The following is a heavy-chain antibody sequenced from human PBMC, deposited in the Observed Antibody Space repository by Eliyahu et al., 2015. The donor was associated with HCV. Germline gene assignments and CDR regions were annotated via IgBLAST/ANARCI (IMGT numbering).Heavy chain of an antibody. J-gene: IGHJ4*02. CDR3: AGGRTQIWSDY. CDR1: GGXISSSSYY. CDR2: IYYSGST. D-gene: IGHD5-18*01. V-gene: IGHV4-39*07. Sequence: QLQLQESGPGLVKPSETLSLTCTVSGGXISSSSYYWGWIRQPPGKGLEWIGRIYYSGSTYYNPSLKSRVTISVDTSKNQFSLKLSSVTAADTAVYYCAGGRTQIWSDYWGQGTLVTVST.